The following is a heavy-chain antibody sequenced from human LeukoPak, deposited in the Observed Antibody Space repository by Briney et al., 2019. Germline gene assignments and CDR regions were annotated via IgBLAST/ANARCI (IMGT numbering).Heavy chain of an antibody. CDR2: ISATSNSI. D-gene: IGHD3-22*01. CDR1: GFIFSYYN. V-gene: IGHV3-48*04. Sequence: SGGSLRLSCAASGFIFSYYNMNWVRQAPGKGLEWGSYISATSNSISYADSVKGRFIISRDNAKNSLYLQVNSLRAEDTAVYYCARGGYHYDSSGYDYNWFDPWGQGTLVIVSS. CDR3: ARGGYHYDSSGYDYNWFDP. J-gene: IGHJ5*02.